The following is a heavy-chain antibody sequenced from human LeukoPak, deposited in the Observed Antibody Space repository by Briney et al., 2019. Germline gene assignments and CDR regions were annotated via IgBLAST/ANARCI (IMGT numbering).Heavy chain of an antibody. CDR2: IYYSGNT. V-gene: IGHV4-39*01. Sequence: SETLSLTCSVSGGSISSSSYYWGWIRQPPGKGLEWIGSIYYSGNTYNNPSLKSRVTISVDTSKNQLSLKLTSVTAADTAVYYCAMHTVIASSWPLDFWGQGTLVTVSS. D-gene: IGHD6-13*01. CDR1: GGSISSSSYY. CDR3: AMHTVIASSWPLDF. J-gene: IGHJ4*02.